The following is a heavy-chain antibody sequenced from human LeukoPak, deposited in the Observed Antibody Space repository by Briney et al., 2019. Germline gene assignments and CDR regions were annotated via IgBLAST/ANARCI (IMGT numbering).Heavy chain of an antibody. CDR3: ARELKVGTTGYYFDY. CDR1: GDSISDYY. J-gene: IGHJ4*02. V-gene: IGHV4-59*01. D-gene: IGHD2/OR15-2a*01. Sequence: TETLSLTCTVSGDSISDYYWSWIRQPPGKGLEWIGYIYYSGSTNYNPSLKSRVTMSVDTSKSQFSLKLSSVTAADTAVYYCARELKVGTTGYYFDYWGQGTLVTVSP. CDR2: IYYSGST.